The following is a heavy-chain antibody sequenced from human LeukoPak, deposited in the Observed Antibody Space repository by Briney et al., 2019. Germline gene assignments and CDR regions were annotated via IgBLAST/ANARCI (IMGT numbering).Heavy chain of an antibody. CDR1: GFTFSSYS. D-gene: IGHD5-24*01. J-gene: IGHJ4*02. CDR3: ARDYGYEIDY. Sequence: GGSLRLSCAASGFTFSSYSMNWVRQAPGKGLEWVSSISSSSTYADSVKGRFTIPRDSAKNSLYLQMNSLRVEDTAVYYCARDYGYEIDYWGQGTLVTVSS. CDR2: ISSSST. V-gene: IGHV3-21*01.